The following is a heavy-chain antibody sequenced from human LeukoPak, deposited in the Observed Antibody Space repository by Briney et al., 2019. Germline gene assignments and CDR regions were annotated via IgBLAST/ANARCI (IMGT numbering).Heavy chain of an antibody. D-gene: IGHD6-13*01. V-gene: IGHV3-23*01. CDR3: AKDQAGQQLMVFDY. CDR2: ISGSGGST. CDR1: GFTVSTKY. Sequence: PGGSLRLSCAISGFTVSTKYMTWVRQAPGKGLEWVSAISGSGGSTYYADSVKGRFSISRDNSKNALYLQMNSLRAEDTAVYYRAKDQAGQQLMVFDYWGQGTLVTVSP. J-gene: IGHJ4*02.